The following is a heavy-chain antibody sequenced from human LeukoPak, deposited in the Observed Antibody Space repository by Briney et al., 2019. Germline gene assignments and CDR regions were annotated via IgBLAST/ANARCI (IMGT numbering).Heavy chain of an antibody. J-gene: IGHJ3*02. CDR1: GGSFSGYY. Sequence: SGTLSLTCAVYGGSFSGYYWSWIRQPPGKGLEWIGEINHSGSTNYNPSLKSRVTISVDTSKNQFSLKLSSVTAADTAVYYCARGPSYYYDSSGPPRAFDIWGQGTMVTVSS. V-gene: IGHV4-34*01. D-gene: IGHD3-22*01. CDR3: ARGPSYYYDSSGPPRAFDI. CDR2: INHSGST.